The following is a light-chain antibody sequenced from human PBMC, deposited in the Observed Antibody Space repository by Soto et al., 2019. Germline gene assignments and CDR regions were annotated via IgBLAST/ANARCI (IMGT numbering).Light chain of an antibody. CDR3: SSYSTTSSPHVL. V-gene: IGLV2-14*01. Sequence: QSVLTQPASVSGSPGQSITISCTGTRSDVGRYNYVSWYQQHPGKAPKLMIYEVTYRPSGVSARFSGSKSGNTASLTISGLQAEDEADYYCSSYSTTSSPHVLFGGGTKGTVL. J-gene: IGLJ2*01. CDR1: RSDVGRYNY. CDR2: EVT.